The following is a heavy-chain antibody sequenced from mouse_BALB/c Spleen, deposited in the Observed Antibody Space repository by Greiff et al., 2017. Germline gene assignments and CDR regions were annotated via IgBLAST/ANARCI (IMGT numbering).Heavy chain of an antibody. V-gene: IGHV1-82*01. Sequence: VQLQQSGPELVKPGASVKISCKASGYAFSSSWMNWVKQRPGQGLEWIGRIYPGDGDTNYNGKFKGKATLTADKSSSTAYMQLSSLTSVDSAVYFCAREEEGGYGYAMDYWGQGTSVTVSS. CDR2: IYPGDGDT. D-gene: IGHD2-2*01. CDR1: GYAFSSSW. CDR3: AREEEGGYGYAMDY. J-gene: IGHJ4*01.